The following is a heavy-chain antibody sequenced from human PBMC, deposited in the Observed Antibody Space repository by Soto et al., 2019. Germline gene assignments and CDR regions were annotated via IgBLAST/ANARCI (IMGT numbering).Heavy chain of an antibody. V-gene: IGHV1-2*04. CDR2: INPNSGGT. J-gene: IGHJ4*02. CDR1: GYTFTGYY. CDR3: ARDAIYNSYGTYFDY. Sequence: QVQLVQSGAEVKKPGASVKVSCKTSGYTFTGYYVHWVRQAPGQGLEWMGWINPNSGGTKYAQNFQGWVSMTRDTSITTAYMELSRLPSDDTAVYYCARDAIYNSYGTYFDYWGQGTLVTVSS. D-gene: IGHD5-18*01.